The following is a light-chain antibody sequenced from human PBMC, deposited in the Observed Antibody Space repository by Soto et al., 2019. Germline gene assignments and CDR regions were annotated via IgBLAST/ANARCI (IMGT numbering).Light chain of an antibody. J-gene: IGKJ3*01. Sequence: DIQMTQSPSTLSASVGDRVTITCRVSQAISSYLAWYQQKPGKVPKFLIYAASTLHSGVPSRFSGSGSGTDFTLAISSLQPEDVATYYCQKYSSAVLTFGPGTKVDIK. CDR2: AAS. CDR3: QKYSSAVLT. V-gene: IGKV1-27*01. CDR1: QAISSY.